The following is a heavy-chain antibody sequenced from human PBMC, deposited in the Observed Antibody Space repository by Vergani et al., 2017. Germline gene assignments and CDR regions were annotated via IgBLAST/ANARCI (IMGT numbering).Heavy chain of an antibody. CDR1: GFTVSSNY. D-gene: IGHD1-1*01. J-gene: IGHJ4*02. Sequence: EVQLVESGGGLIQPGGSLRLSCAASGFTVSSNYMSWVRQAPGKGLEWVSVIYSGGSTYYADSVKGRFTISRDNSKNTLYLQMNSRRAEDTAVYYCARAPTGTTGPNWGQGTLVTVSS. V-gene: IGHV3-53*01. CDR3: ARAPTGTTGPN. CDR2: IYSGGST.